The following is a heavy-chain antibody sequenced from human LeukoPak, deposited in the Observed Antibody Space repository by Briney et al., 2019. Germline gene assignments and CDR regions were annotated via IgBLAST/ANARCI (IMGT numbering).Heavy chain of an antibody. J-gene: IGHJ4*02. D-gene: IGHD4-23*01. CDR3: ARGEVVTYFDY. CDR2: IIPIFSTA. V-gene: IGHV1-69*13. CDR1: GGTFSSYA. Sequence: ASVKVSCKASGGTFSSYAISWVRQAPGQGLEWMGGIIPIFSTANYAQKFQGRVTITADESTSTAYMELSSLRSEDTAVYYCARGEVVTYFDYWGQGTLVTVSS.